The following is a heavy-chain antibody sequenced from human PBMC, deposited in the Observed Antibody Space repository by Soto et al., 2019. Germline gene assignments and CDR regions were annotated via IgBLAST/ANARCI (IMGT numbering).Heavy chain of an antibody. CDR2: IIPIFGTA. D-gene: IGHD6-25*01. V-gene: IGHV1-69*13. CDR3: ARLGMKINPTSHSSECG. Sequence: ASVKVSCKASGGTFSSYAISWVRQAPGQGLGWMGGIIPIFGTANYAQKFQGRVTITADESTSTAYMELSSLRSEDTAVYYCARLGMKINPTSHSSECGWGQGTLVTVSS. J-gene: IGHJ4*02. CDR1: GGTFSSYA.